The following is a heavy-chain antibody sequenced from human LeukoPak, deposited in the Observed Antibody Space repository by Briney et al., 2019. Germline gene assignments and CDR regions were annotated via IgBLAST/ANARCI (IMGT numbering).Heavy chain of an antibody. J-gene: IGHJ4*02. CDR3: AKAMYSSGWDDLDY. Sequence: PGGSLRLSCAASGFTFSSYAMSWVRQAPGKGLEWASAISGGGSSTHYADSVKGRFTISRDNSKNTLYLQMNSLRAGDTAEYYCAKAMYSSGWDDLDYWGQGTLVTVSS. V-gene: IGHV3-23*01. CDR1: GFTFSSYA. D-gene: IGHD6-19*01. CDR2: ISGGGSST.